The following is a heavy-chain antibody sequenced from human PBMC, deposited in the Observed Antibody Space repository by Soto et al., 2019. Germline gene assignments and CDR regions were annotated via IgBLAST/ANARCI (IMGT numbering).Heavy chain of an antibody. D-gene: IGHD1-1*01. CDR3: ARWSDNKVVDP. CDR2: IWYDGSDK. CDR1: GFIFRSHG. J-gene: IGHJ5*02. Sequence: QVQLVESGGGVVQPGTSLRLSCAASGFIFRSHGMHWVRQAPGKGLEWLAVIWYDGSDKYYADSVKGRFTISRDNSKNQLYLQMNSLRVEDTAVYYCARWSDNKVVDPWGQGTVVTVSS. V-gene: IGHV3-33*01.